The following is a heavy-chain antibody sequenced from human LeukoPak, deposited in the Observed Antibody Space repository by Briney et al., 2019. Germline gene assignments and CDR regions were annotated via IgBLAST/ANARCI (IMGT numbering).Heavy chain of an antibody. D-gene: IGHD3-10*01. CDR3: ARRRRITMVRGVPGWFDP. J-gene: IGHJ5*02. CDR2: INHSGST. V-gene: IGHV4-4*02. CDR1: GGSISSSNW. Sequence: SGTLSLTCAVSGGSISSSNWWSWIRQPPGKGLEWIGEINHSGSTNYNPSLKSRVTISVDTSKNQFSLKLSSVTAADTAVYYCARRRRITMVRGVPGWFDPWGQGTLVTVSS.